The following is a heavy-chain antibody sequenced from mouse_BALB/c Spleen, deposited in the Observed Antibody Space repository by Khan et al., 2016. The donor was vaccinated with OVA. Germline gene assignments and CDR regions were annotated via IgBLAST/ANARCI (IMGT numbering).Heavy chain of an antibody. J-gene: IGHJ4*01. V-gene: IGHV7-3*02. Sequence: EVQLVESGGGLVQPGGSLRLSCATSGFTLTDYYMSWVRQPPGKALEWVGFIRNNANGYTTEYSASVKGRFTISRDNSQSIFYLQMNTLRAEDSATYDCASGGRCYAIDYWGQGTSVTVSS. CDR1: GFTLTDYY. CDR2: IRNNANGYTT. CDR3: ASGGRCYAIDY.